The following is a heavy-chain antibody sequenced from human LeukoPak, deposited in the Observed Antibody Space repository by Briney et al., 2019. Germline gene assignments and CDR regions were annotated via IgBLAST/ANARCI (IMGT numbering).Heavy chain of an antibody. CDR2: MSYDGSNK. CDR1: GFSFSNFG. J-gene: IGHJ4*02. Sequence: GGSLRLSCAASGFSFSNFGMHWVRQAPGKGLEWVSVMSYDGSNKYYADSVKGRFTISRDNSKNTLYLQMNSLKTEDTAVYYCTTSTVDSSGYVDYWGQGTLVTVSS. CDR3: TTSTVDSSGYVDY. V-gene: IGHV3-30*12. D-gene: IGHD3-22*01.